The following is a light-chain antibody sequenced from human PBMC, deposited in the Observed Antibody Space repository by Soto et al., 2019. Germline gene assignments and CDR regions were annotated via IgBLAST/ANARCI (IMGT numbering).Light chain of an antibody. Sequence: QCVLTQPASVSGSPGQSITISCTGTSSDVGGYNYVSWYQHNPGKAPKLMMYDVNNRPSGVSNRFSGSKSGNAASLTISGLQAEDEADYFCKSYTSSSTYVFGTGTKVPS. CDR2: DVN. CDR3: KSYTSSSTYV. J-gene: IGLJ1*01. V-gene: IGLV2-14*03. CDR1: SSDVGGYNY.